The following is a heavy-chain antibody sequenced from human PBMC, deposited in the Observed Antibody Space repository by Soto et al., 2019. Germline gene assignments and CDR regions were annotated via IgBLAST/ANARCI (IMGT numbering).Heavy chain of an antibody. D-gene: IGHD3-22*01. V-gene: IGHV1-46*04. CDR3: ARERAEDSSGYSGSYYGIDV. Sequence: ASVKVSCKASGYTFTSYYMHWVRQAPGQGLEWMGIIKPSGGSTSYAQKLQGRVTMTRDTSTSTVYMELSSLRSVDTAVYYGARERAEDSSGYSGSYYGIDVWGQGTTDTVSS. CDR2: IKPSGGST. J-gene: IGHJ6*02. CDR1: GYTFTSYY.